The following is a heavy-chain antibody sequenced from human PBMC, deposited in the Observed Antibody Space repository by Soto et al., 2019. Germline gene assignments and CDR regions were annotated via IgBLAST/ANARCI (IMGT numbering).Heavy chain of an antibody. D-gene: IGHD3-9*01. CDR1: GGSISSFY. CDR2: IYYTGIT. V-gene: IGHV4-59*01. CDR3: ARGRHWLDY. Sequence: QVQLQESGPGLVKPSETLSLTCTVSGGSISSFYWSWIRQPPGKGLEWIGYIYYTGITNYNPSLKNRVTISVDTSKNQFSLKLSSVTAADTAVYYCARGRHWLDYWGQRTLVTVSS. J-gene: IGHJ4*02.